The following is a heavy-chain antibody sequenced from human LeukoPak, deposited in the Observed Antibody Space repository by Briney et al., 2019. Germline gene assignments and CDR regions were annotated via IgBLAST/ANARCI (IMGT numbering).Heavy chain of an antibody. Sequence: PGGSLRLSCEGSGFTFSNYWMTWVRQAPGKGLEWVANIRQDGGDKNYIDSVKGRFTISRDNAKNSLYLQMNSLSAEDTAVYYCARDGGWYRDYWGQGSLVTVSA. J-gene: IGHJ4*02. V-gene: IGHV3-7*04. CDR1: GFTFSNYW. D-gene: IGHD6-19*01. CDR3: ARDGGWYRDY. CDR2: IRQDGGDK.